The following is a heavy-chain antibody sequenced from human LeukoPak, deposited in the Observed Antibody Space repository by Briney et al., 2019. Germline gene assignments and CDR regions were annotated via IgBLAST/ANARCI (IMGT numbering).Heavy chain of an antibody. V-gene: IGHV1-2*02. D-gene: IGHD6-13*01. J-gene: IGHJ4*02. CDR3: ARVPGPYTTSRFDY. CDR1: GYTFTDYY. Sequence: ASVKVSCKTSGYTFTDYYLHWVRQAPGQGLEWMGRIDPNSGGTNYAQKFQVRVTVTRDTSISTVYMELSGLRSDDTAVYYCARVPGPYTTSRFDYWGQGTLVTVSS. CDR2: IDPNSGGT.